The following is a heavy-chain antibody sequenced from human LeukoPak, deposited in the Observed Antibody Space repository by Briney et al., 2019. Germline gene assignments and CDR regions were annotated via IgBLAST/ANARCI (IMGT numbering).Heavy chain of an antibody. CDR1: EFTFSSYW. J-gene: IGHJ4*02. V-gene: IGHV3-74*01. CDR2: INSDGSNT. D-gene: IGHD1-14*01. Sequence: GGSLRLSCAASEFTFSSYWMHWVRQAPGKGLVWVSRINSDGSNTNYADSVKGRFTISRDNAKNTVYLQMNSLRAEDTAVYYCAKDPGYKRYYFDYWGQGTLVTVSP. CDR3: AKDPGYKRYYFDY.